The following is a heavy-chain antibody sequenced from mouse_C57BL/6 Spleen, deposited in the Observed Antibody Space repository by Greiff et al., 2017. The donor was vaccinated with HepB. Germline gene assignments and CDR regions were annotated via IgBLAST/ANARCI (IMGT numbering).Heavy chain of an antibody. D-gene: IGHD3-3*01. Sequence: EVQLQQSGPELVKPGASVKISCKASGYTFTDYYMNWVKQSHGKSLEWIGDINPNNGGTSYNQKFKGKATLTVDKSSSTAYMELRSLTSEDSAVYYCAREGRGPFDYWGQGTTLTVSS. CDR3: AREGRGPFDY. J-gene: IGHJ2*01. CDR1: GYTFTDYY. V-gene: IGHV1-26*01. CDR2: INPNNGGT.